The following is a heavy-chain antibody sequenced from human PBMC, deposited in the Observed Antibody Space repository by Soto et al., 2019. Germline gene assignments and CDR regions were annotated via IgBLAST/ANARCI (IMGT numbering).Heavy chain of an antibody. Sequence: ASVQVSCTASGYTFTSYHISWVRQAPGQGLEWMGWISAYNGNTNYAQKLQGRVTMTTDTSTSTAYMELRSLRSDDTAVYYCARDDSGDYHLDPWGQGTLVTVSS. CDR1: GYTFTSYH. CDR2: ISAYNGNT. CDR3: ARDDSGDYHLDP. D-gene: IGHD3-22*01. V-gene: IGHV1-18*04. J-gene: IGHJ5*02.